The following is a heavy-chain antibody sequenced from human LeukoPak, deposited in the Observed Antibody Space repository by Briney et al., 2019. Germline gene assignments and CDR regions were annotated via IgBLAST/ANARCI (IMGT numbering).Heavy chain of an antibody. V-gene: IGHV3-21*01. Sequence: GGSLRLSCAASGFTFSSYSMNWVRQAPGKGLEWVSSISSSSSYIYYADSVKGRFTISRDNAKNSLYLQMNSLRAEDTAVYYCARDLGTYYYDSSGQSAFDIWGQGTMVTVSS. CDR1: GFTFSSYS. D-gene: IGHD3-22*01. CDR3: ARDLGTYYYDSSGQSAFDI. J-gene: IGHJ3*02. CDR2: ISSSSSYI.